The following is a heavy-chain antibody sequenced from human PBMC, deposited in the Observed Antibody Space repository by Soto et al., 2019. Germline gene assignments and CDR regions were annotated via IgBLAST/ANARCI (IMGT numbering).Heavy chain of an antibody. Sequence: PSETLSLTCTVSGGSISSSSYYWGWIRQPPGKGLEWIGSIYYSGSTYYNPSLKSRVTISVDTSKNQFSLKLSSVTAADTAVYYCARHSHGSGYDSASSSWYLYYYGMDVWGQGTTVTVSS. V-gene: IGHV4-39*01. CDR1: GGSISSSSYY. CDR3: ARHSHGSGYDSASSSWYLYYYGMDV. CDR2: IYYSGST. D-gene: IGHD6-13*01. J-gene: IGHJ6*02.